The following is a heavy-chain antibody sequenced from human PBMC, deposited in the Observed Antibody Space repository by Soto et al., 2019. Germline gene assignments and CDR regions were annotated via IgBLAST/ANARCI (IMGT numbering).Heavy chain of an antibody. CDR3: ARVSLRTTASYYYYYGMDV. J-gene: IGHJ6*02. D-gene: IGHD4-4*01. CDR1: GGTFSSYA. V-gene: IGHV1-69*13. Sequence: SVKVSCKASGGTFSSYAISWVRQAPGQGLEWMGGIIPIFGTANYAQKFQGRVTITADESTSTAYMELSSLRSEDTAVYYCARVSLRTTASYYYYYGMDVWGQGTTVTVSS. CDR2: IIPIFGTA.